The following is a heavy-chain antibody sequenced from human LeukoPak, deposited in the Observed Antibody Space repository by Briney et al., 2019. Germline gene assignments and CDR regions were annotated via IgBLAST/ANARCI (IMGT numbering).Heavy chain of an antibody. CDR3: AREWYSSGWYGVNWFDP. D-gene: IGHD6-19*01. CDR1: GYSISTGYY. Sequence: KPSETLSLTCTVSGYSISTGYYWDWIRQPPGKGLEWIGTFYHGRSTYYNPSLKSRVTISVDTSKNQFSLKLSSVTAADTAVYYCAREWYSSGWYGVNWFDPWGQGTLVTVSS. CDR2: FYHGRST. V-gene: IGHV4-38-2*02. J-gene: IGHJ5*02.